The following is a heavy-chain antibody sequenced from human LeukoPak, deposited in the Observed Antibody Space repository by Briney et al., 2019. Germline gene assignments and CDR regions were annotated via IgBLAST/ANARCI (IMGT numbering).Heavy chain of an antibody. V-gene: IGHV1-2*02. Sequence: ASVKVSCKASGYTFTGYYMHWVRQAPGQGLVWMGWTNPNSGGTNYAQKFQGRVTMTRDTSISTAYMELSRLRSDDTAVYYCARGRVRAYVVPAAICDPWGQGTLVTVSS. D-gene: IGHD2-2*02. CDR1: GYTFTGYY. CDR2: TNPNSGGT. J-gene: IGHJ5*02. CDR3: ARGRVRAYVVPAAICDP.